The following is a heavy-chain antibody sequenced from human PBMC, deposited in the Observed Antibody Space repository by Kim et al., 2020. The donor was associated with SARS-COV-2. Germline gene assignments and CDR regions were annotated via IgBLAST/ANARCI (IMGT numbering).Heavy chain of an antibody. Sequence: GGSLRLSCAASGFTFSSYSMNWFRQAPGKGLEWVSSISSSSSYIYYADSVKGRFTISRDNAKNSLYLQMNSLRAEDTAVYYCSRYTATTDDYYGMDVWGHGTPVPV. CDR1: GFTFSSYS. V-gene: IGHV3-21*01. CDR3: SRYTATTDDYYGMDV. CDR2: ISSSSSYI. J-gene: IGHJ6*02. D-gene: IGHD4-17*01.